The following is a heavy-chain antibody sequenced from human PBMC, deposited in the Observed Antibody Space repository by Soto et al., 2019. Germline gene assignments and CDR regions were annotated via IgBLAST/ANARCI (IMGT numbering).Heavy chain of an antibody. CDR2: IYHSGNT. CDR3: ARRWGEGRVDC. J-gene: IGHJ4*02. D-gene: IGHD3-10*01. Sequence: QVQLQESGPGLVKPSGTLSLTCAVSGGSISSSNWWSWVRQPPGKGLEWIGEIYHSGNTNYNPSLKSRVTRAGAEARDQFSRKLRSVTAAGPAVLYFARRWGEGRVDCRGQGTLVTVSS. CDR1: GGSISSSNW. V-gene: IGHV4-4*02.